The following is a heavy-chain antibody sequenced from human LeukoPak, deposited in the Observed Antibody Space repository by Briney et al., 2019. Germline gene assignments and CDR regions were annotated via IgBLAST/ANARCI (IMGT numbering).Heavy chain of an antibody. J-gene: IGHJ4*02. CDR1: GFTFSSYS. D-gene: IGHD3-10*01. CDR2: ISSSSSTI. V-gene: IGHV3-48*04. CDR3: ARDRENGYYGSGSYYIFDY. Sequence: QPGGSLRLSCAAPGFTFSSYSMNWVRQAPGKGLEWVSYISSSSSTIYYADSVKGRFTISRDNAKNSLYLQMNSLRAEDTAVYYCARDRENGYYGSGSYYIFDYWGQGTLVTVSS.